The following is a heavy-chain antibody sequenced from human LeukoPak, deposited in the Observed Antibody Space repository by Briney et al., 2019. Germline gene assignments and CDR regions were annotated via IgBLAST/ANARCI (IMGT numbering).Heavy chain of an antibody. D-gene: IGHD4-23*01. Sequence: SETLSLTCTVSGGSISSGDYYWSWIRQPPGKGLEWIGYIYYSGSTYYNPSLKRRVTISVDTSKNQFSLKLSSVTAADTAVYYCARDLLNEGNHLDYWGQGTLVTVSS. V-gene: IGHV4-30-4*01. J-gene: IGHJ4*02. CDR3: ARDLLNEGNHLDY. CDR1: GGSISSGDYY. CDR2: IYYSGST.